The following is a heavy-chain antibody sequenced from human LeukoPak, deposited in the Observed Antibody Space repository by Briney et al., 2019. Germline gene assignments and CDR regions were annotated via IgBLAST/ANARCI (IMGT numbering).Heavy chain of an antibody. V-gene: IGHV5-51*01. CDR3: ARLGMAATPYIDY. Sequence: ESLKISCKGSGYSFTSYWIGWVRQKPGKGLEWMGIIYSGDSDTRYSPYFQGHVTISADKSISTAYLQWSSLKASDTAMYYCARLGMAATPYIDYWGQGTLVTVSS. CDR2: IYSGDSDT. CDR1: GYSFTSYW. J-gene: IGHJ4*02. D-gene: IGHD5-24*01.